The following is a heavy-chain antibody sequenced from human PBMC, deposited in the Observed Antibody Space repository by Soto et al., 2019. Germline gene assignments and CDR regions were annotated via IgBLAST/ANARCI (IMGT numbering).Heavy chain of an antibody. CDR3: ARHLSNFRYYYYAMDV. CDR1: GYTFTDYW. CDR2: IYPGDSDT. J-gene: IGHJ6*02. Sequence: GESLKISCKGSGYTFTDYWIGWVRQLPGKGLEWMGIIYPGDSDTRYSPSFQGHVTITVDKSTSTAYLQWNTLKASDTAMYYCARHLSNFRYYYYAMDVWGQGTTVTVSS. D-gene: IGHD4-4*01. V-gene: IGHV5-51*01.